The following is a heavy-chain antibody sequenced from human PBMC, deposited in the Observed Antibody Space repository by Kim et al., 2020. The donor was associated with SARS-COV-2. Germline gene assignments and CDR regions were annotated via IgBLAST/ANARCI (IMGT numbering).Heavy chain of an antibody. Sequence: ASVKVSCKASGYTFTSYDINWVRQATGQGLEWMGWMNPNSGNTGYAQKFHGRVTMTRNTSISTAYMELSSLRSEDTAVYYCARMVRVATIFHYYYYMDVWGKGTTVTVSS. CDR3: ARMVRVATIFHYYYYMDV. J-gene: IGHJ6*03. CDR2: MNPNSGNT. CDR1: GYTFTSYD. D-gene: IGHD5-12*01. V-gene: IGHV1-8*01.